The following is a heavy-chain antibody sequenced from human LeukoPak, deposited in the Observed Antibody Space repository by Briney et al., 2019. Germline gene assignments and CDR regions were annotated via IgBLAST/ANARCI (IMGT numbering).Heavy chain of an antibody. V-gene: IGHV3-48*03. CDR2: ISSSGDFI. CDR1: GFTFRSYE. J-gene: IGHJ4*02. D-gene: IGHD3-10*01. Sequence: GGSLRLSCEASGFTFRSYETNWVRQAPGMGLEWVSYISSSGDFILYADSVRGRFTISRDNAKNSLFLQMNSLRAEDTAIYYCARDNFETDGSYVSDYWGQGTLVTVSS. CDR3: ARDNFETDGSYVSDY.